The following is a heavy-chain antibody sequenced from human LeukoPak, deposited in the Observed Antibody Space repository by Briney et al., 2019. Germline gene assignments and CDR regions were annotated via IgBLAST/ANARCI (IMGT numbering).Heavy chain of an antibody. CDR1: GYTFTGYY. CDR2: INPNSGGT. D-gene: IGHD3-22*01. V-gene: IGHV1-2*02. CDR3: ARDTYYYDSSGSDP. Sequence: ASVKVSCKASGYTFTGYYMHWVRQAPGQGLEWMGWINPNSGGTNYAQKFQGRGTMTRDTSISTAYMELSRLRSDDTAVYYCARDTYYYDSSGSDPWGQGTLVTVSS. J-gene: IGHJ5*02.